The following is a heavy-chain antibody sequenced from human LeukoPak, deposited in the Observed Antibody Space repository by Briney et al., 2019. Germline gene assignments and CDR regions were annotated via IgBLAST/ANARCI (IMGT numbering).Heavy chain of an antibody. Sequence: PGGSLRLSCEASGFTFSNYAMHWARQAPGKGLEWVALISRDGSDESHADSVKGRFTISRDDSKNTLYLQMNSLRAEDTAVYYCAKGYHLHGYGSSFGHRWGQGTLVTVSS. CDR2: ISRDGSDE. J-gene: IGHJ5*02. D-gene: IGHD5-18*01. V-gene: IGHV3-30*04. CDR1: GFTFSNYA. CDR3: AKGYHLHGYGSSFGHR.